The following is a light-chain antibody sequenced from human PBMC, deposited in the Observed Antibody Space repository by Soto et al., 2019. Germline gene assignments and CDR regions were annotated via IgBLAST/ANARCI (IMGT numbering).Light chain of an antibody. CDR2: EVS. CDR3: SSYSSANTVI. V-gene: IGLV2-14*01. CDR1: SSDVANYIY. Sequence: QSALTQPRSVSGSPGQSVTLSCTGTSSDVANYIYVSWYQHHPGKAPRLMIYEVSSRPSGVSNRFSGSKSGNTASLTISGLQAEDEAQYYCSSYSSANTVIFGGGTKLTVL. J-gene: IGLJ2*01.